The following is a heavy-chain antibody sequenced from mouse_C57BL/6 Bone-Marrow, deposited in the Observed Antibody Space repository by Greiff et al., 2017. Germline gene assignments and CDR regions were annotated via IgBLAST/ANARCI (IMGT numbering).Heavy chain of an antibody. V-gene: IGHV1-59*01. J-gene: IGHJ4*01. D-gene: IGHD1-1*01. CDR1: GYTFTSYW. CDR3: ARTYGRPDYYAMDY. Sequence: QVQLQQPGAELVRPGTSVKLSCKASGYTFTSYWMHWVKQRPGQGLEWIGVIDPSDSYTNYNQKFKGKATLTVDTSSSTAYMQLSSLTSEDSAVXYCARTYGRPDYYAMDYWGQGTSVTVSS. CDR2: IDPSDSYT.